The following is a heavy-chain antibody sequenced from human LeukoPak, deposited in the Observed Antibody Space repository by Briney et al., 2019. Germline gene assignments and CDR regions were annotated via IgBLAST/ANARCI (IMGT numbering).Heavy chain of an antibody. CDR3: ARVSSSWYRRAYYFDY. J-gene: IGHJ4*02. CDR2: ISAYNGNT. CDR1: GYTFTSYG. V-gene: IGHV1-18*04. Sequence: ASVTVSCKASGYTFTSYGISWVRQAPGQGLEWMGWISAYNGNTNYAQKLQGRVTMTTDTSTSTAYMELRSLRSDDTAVYYCARVSSSWYRRAYYFDYWGQGTLVTSPQ. D-gene: IGHD6-13*01.